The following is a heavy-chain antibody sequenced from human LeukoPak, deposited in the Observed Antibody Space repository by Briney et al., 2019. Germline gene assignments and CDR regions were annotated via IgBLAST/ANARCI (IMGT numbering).Heavy chain of an antibody. V-gene: IGHV1-24*01. Sequence: ASVKVSCKVSGHTLTELSMHWVRQAPGKGLEWMGGFDPEDGETIYAQKFQGRVTMTEDTSTDTTYMELSSLRSEDTAVYYCATATSDSGSYRDAFDIWGQGTMVTVSS. D-gene: IGHD1-26*01. CDR2: FDPEDGET. CDR1: GHTLTELS. J-gene: IGHJ3*02. CDR3: ATATSDSGSYRDAFDI.